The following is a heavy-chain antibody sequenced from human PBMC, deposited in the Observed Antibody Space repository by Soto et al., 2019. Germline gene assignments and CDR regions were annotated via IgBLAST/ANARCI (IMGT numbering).Heavy chain of an antibody. Sequence: GGSLRLSCAASGFTFSSYWMHWVRQAPGKGLVWVSRINSDGSSTSYADSVKGRFTISRDNAKNTLYLQMNSLRAEDTAVYYCARGRTEGDAFDIWGQGTMVTVSS. D-gene: IGHD1-1*01. CDR1: GFTFSSYW. V-gene: IGHV3-74*01. J-gene: IGHJ3*02. CDR3: ARGRTEGDAFDI. CDR2: INSDGSST.